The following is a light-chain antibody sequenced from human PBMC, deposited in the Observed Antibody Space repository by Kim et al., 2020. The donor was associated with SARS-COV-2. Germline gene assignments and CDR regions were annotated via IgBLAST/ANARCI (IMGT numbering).Light chain of an antibody. V-gene: IGKV3-20*01. CDR3: HQYGSSPRT. CDR2: GAS. J-gene: IGKJ1*01. CDR1: QSVISDY. Sequence: SPGERATLPCRASQSVISDYLAWYQQKPGQAPRLLIYGASTRATGIPDRFSGSGSGTDFTLIISRLEPEDFALYYCHQYGSSPRTFGQGTKVDIK.